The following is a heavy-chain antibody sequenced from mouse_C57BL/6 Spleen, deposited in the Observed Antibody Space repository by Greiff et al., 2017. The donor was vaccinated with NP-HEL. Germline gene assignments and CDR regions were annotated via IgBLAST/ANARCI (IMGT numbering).Heavy chain of an antibody. Sequence: VQLQQSGPELVKPGASVKISCKASGYTFTDYYMNWVKQSHGKSLEWIGDINPNNGGTSYNQKFKGKATLTVDKSSSTAYMELRSLTSEDSAVYYCAAGWGDYWGQGTTLTVSS. V-gene: IGHV1-26*01. J-gene: IGHJ2*01. D-gene: IGHD2-3*01. CDR3: AAGWGDY. CDR1: GYTFTDYY. CDR2: INPNNGGT.